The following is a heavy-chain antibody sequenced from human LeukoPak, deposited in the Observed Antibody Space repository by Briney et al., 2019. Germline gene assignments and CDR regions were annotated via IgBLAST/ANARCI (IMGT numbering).Heavy chain of an antibody. V-gene: IGHV4-59*01. D-gene: IGHD2-8*01. Sequence: SETLSLTCTVSAGSISTYYSSWIRQPPGKGLEWLGYIYYSGNADYNPSLKSRVAISVDTSKNQFSLKLSSEAAADTAVYYGTRSTGSTKFIDYWGQGTLVTVSS. CDR3: TRSTGSTKFIDY. CDR1: AGSISTYY. CDR2: IYYSGNA. J-gene: IGHJ4*02.